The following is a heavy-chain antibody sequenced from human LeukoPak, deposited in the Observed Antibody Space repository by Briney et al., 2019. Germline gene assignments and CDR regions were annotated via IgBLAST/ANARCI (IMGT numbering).Heavy chain of an antibody. CDR3: ARDPHYYGSGTPGYFDY. CDR2: ISSTSSYI. Sequence: TGGSLRLSCAASGFTFSSYSMNWVRQAPGKGLEWVSSISSTSSYIYYADSVKGRFTISRDNAKNSLYLQMNSLRAEDTAVYYCARDPHYYGSGTPGYFDYWGQGTLVTVSS. D-gene: IGHD3-10*01. CDR1: GFTFSSYS. V-gene: IGHV3-21*06. J-gene: IGHJ4*02.